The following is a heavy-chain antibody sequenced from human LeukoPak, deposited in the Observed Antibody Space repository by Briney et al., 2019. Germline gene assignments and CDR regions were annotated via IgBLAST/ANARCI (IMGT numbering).Heavy chain of an antibody. CDR2: INHSGST. Sequence: PSETLSLTCAVYGGSFSGYYWSWIRQPPGKGLEWIGEINHSGSTNCNPSLKSRVTISVDTSKNQFSLKLSSVTAADTAVYYCARGTQAKDIVVVPAARVSYGMDVWGQGTTVTVSS. D-gene: IGHD2-2*01. CDR3: ARGTQAKDIVVVPAARVSYGMDV. V-gene: IGHV4-34*01. CDR1: GGSFSGYY. J-gene: IGHJ6*02.